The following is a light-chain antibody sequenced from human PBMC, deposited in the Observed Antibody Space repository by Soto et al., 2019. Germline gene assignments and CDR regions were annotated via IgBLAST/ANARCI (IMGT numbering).Light chain of an antibody. Sequence: EIVMTQSPATLSVSPGERATLSCRASPSVSSNLAWYQQKPGQAPRLLIYAASTRATGIPARFSGSGSGTEFTLTISSLHSEDFAVYYCQQYNNWPPLTFGGGTKVEIK. CDR3: QQYNNWPPLT. CDR2: AAS. CDR1: PSVSSN. J-gene: IGKJ4*01. V-gene: IGKV3-15*01.